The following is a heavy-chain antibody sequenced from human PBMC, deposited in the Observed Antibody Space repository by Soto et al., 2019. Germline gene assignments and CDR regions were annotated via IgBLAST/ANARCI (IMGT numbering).Heavy chain of an antibody. J-gene: IGHJ4*02. CDR3: ARVSGYYLPDY. V-gene: IGHV1-3*01. CDR2: INAGNGNT. D-gene: IGHD5-12*01. Sequence: SVKVSCKASGYTFTNYAMHWVCQSPGQRLEWMGWINAGNGNTKYSQKFQGRVTITRDTSASTAYMELSSLRSEDTAVYYCARVSGYYLPDYWGQGTLVTVSS. CDR1: GYTFTNYA.